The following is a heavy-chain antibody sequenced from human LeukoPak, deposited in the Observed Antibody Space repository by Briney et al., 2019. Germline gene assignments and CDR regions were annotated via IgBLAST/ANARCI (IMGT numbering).Heavy chain of an antibody. J-gene: IGHJ4*02. CDR3: AKDVRGTYHLPYYFDY. Sequence: GGSLRLSCAASGFSFSTYAMSWVRQAPGKGLEWVAGISGTGVSIDYADSVKGRFTISRDYSNLYLQMNSLRVEDTAIYYCAKDVRGTYHLPYYFDYWGQGTLVSVSS. CDR2: ISGTGVSI. D-gene: IGHD2-2*01. CDR1: GFSFSTYA. V-gene: IGHV3-23*01.